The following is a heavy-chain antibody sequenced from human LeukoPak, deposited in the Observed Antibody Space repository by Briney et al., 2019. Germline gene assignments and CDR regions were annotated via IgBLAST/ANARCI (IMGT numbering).Heavy chain of an antibody. Sequence: GGSLRLSCAASGFTFSRYAMSWVRQAPGKGLEWVSAISGSGGSTYYADSVKGRFTISRDNSKNTLYLQMNSLRAEDTAVYYCAKSSSGYYSFDYWGQGILVTVSS. D-gene: IGHD3-22*01. CDR2: ISGSGGST. J-gene: IGHJ4*02. CDR1: GFTFSRYA. V-gene: IGHV3-23*01. CDR3: AKSSSGYYSFDY.